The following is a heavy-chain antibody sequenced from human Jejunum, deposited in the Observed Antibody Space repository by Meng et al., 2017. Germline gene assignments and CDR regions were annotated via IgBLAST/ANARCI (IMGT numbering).Heavy chain of an antibody. V-gene: IGHV3-72*01. CDR2: IKNKANSDIT. J-gene: IGHJ4*02. CDR1: GFILSDYY. CDR3: SSDVSGTRPNY. D-gene: IGHD1-26*01. Sequence: GESLKISCAASGFILSDYYMDWVRQAPGKGLEWIGLIKNKANSDITQYAASVKGRFTISRDDSENSLFLQMNSLKTEDTAVYFCSSDVSGTRPNYWGQGTLVTVSS.